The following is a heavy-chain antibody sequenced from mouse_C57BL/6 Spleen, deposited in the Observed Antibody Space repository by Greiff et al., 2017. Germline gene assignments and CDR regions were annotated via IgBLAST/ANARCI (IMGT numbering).Heavy chain of an antibody. V-gene: IGHV14-4*01. CDR3: TDFAD. CDR1: GFNIKDDY. J-gene: IGHJ3*01. Sequence: EVQVVESGAELVRPGASVKLSCTASGFNIKDDYMHWVKQRPEQGLEWIGWIDPENGDTEYASKFQGKATITADTSSNTAYLQLSSLTSEGTAVYYCTDFADWGQGTLVTVSA. CDR2: IDPENGDT.